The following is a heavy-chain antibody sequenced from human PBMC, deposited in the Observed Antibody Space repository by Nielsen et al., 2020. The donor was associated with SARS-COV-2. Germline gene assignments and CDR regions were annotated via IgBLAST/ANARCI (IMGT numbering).Heavy chain of an antibody. CDR3: ARDAGGSGSNYNPAFDL. Sequence: WIRQPPGKGLEWIGEIYHSGSTNYNPSLKSRVTISVDKSKNQFSLKLTSVTAADTAVYYCARDAGGSGSNYNPAFDLWGQGTLVTVSS. J-gene: IGHJ4*02. CDR2: IYHSGST. V-gene: IGHV4-4*02. D-gene: IGHD3-10*01.